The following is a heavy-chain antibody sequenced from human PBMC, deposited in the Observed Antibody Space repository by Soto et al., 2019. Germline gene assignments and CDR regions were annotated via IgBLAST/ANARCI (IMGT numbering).Heavy chain of an antibody. D-gene: IGHD3-22*01. CDR2: ISSSGSTI. Sequence: QVQLVESGGGLVKPGGSLRLSCAASEFTFSDYYMTWIRQSPGKGLEWVSYISSSGSTIYNADSVKGRFTISRDNAKNSLYLQMNSLRAEDTAVYYCAREDDSSGYYSDFWGQGTLVTVSS. J-gene: IGHJ4*02. CDR3: AREDDSSGYYSDF. V-gene: IGHV3-11*01. CDR1: EFTFSDYY.